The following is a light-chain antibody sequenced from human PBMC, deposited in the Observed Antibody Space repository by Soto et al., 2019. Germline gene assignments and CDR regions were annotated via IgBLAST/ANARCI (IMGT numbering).Light chain of an antibody. J-gene: IGKJ2*01. CDR3: RQCSSYSPYT. V-gene: IGKV1-5*03. Sequence: DIQMTQSPSTLSASIGDRVTITCRASQTVYTWLAWYQQKPGTAPKLLIYEASTLHSGVPSRFSGSGAGTEFSLVISRLQPDDLATDYCRQCSSYSPYTFGQGPKVEI. CDR2: EAS. CDR1: QTVYTW.